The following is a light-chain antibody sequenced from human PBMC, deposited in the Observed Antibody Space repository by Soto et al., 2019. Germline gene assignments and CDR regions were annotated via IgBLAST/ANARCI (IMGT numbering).Light chain of an antibody. V-gene: IGKV3-15*01. CDR3: QQYNNWPQT. CDR1: QSISGN. J-gene: IGKJ2*01. Sequence: EIVMTQSPATLSVSPGDRATLSCRASQSISGNLAWYQQKPGQAPRLLIYGASTRATDIPARFSGSGSGTEFTLTISSLQSEDFAVYYCQQYNNWPQTFGQGTQLEIK. CDR2: GAS.